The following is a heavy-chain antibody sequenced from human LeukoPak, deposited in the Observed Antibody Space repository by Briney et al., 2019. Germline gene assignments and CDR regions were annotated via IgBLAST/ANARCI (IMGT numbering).Heavy chain of an antibody. CDR1: GYTFTSYD. D-gene: IGHD6-13*01. J-gene: IGHJ6*03. Sequence: ASVKVSCKAPGYTFTSYDINWVRQATGQGLEWMGWMNPNSGNTGYAQKFQGRVTITRNTSISTAYMELSSLRSEDTAVYYCARGIRQQLVRQVSYYYMDVWGKGTTVTVSS. V-gene: IGHV1-8*03. CDR2: MNPNSGNT. CDR3: ARGIRQQLVRQVSYYYMDV.